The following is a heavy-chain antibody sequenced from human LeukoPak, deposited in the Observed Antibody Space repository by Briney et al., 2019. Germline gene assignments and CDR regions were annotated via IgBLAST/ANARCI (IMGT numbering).Heavy chain of an antibody. CDR1: GFNFDSYS. D-gene: IGHD1-26*01. CDR2: ISGRSGYI. CDR3: VKDYLVEAQRVYYFDY. V-gene: IGHV3-21*01. Sequence: NPGGSLRLSCAASGFNFDSYSMTWVRQAPGKGLEWVSSISGRSGYIYYADSMKGRFTISRDNAKNSLYLQMSSLRVEDTAVYHCVKDYLVEAQRVYYFDYWGQGSLVTVSS. J-gene: IGHJ4*02.